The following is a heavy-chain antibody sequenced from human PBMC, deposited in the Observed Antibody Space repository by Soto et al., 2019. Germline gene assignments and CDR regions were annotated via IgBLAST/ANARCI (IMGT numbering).Heavy chain of an antibody. CDR1: GFTFSSYW. J-gene: IGHJ6*02. CDR2: IDQDGSEI. CDR3: RSTYYNPALKSRVTISVDTSKNRFSLKLSSVAAADTAVYYCARLLGYCSSTSCYFRAWYYYGMDV. D-gene: IGHD3-10*01. V-gene: IGHV3-7*01. Sequence: SGGSLRLSCAGSGFTFSSYWMSWVRQAPGKGLEWVANIDQDGSEIYYVDSVKGRFTISRDNAKNSLFLQMNSLRAEDTAVYYCRSTYYNPALKSRVTISVDTSKNRFSLKLSSVAAADTAVYYCARLLGYCSSTSCYFRAWYYYGMDVWGQGTTVTVSS.